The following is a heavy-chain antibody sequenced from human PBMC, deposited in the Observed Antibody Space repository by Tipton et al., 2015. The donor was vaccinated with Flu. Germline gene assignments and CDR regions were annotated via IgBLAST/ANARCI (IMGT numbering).Heavy chain of an antibody. Sequence: TLSLTCTVSGGSISSSSYYWGWIRQPPGKGLEWIGSIYYSGSTYYNPSHKSRVTISVDTSKNQFSLKLSPVTAADTAVDYCARGPEQWLVNPHYFDYWGQGPLVTVSS. CDR3: ARGPEQWLVNPHYFDY. D-gene: IGHD6-19*01. CDR2: IYYSGST. J-gene: IGHJ4*02. V-gene: IGHV4-39*07. CDR1: GGSISSSSYY.